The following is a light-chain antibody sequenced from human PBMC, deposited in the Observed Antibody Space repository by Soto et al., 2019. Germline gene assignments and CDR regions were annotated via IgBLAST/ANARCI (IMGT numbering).Light chain of an antibody. V-gene: IGKV3-11*01. J-gene: IGKJ5*01. Sequence: EIVLTQSPGTLSLSPGERATLSCRASPSVTNFLAWYQQKPGQAPRLLIYGAFNRATGIPARFSGSGSGTDFTLTISSLEPEDSAVHYCQQRNVWPPVTFGQGTRLEIK. CDR3: QQRNVWPPVT. CDR1: PSVTNF. CDR2: GAF.